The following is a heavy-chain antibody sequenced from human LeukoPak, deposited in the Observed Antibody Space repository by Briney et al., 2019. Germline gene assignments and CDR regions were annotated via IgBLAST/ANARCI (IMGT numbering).Heavy chain of an antibody. CDR2: INPSGGST. D-gene: IGHD3-22*01. V-gene: IGHV1-46*01. CDR1: GYIFTSYF. Sequence: ASVKVSCKASGYIFTSYFMHWVRQAPGQGLEWMGLINPSGGSTRYAQKFQGRVTMTRDTSISTAYMELSRLRSDDTAVYYCARIRGDSSGYYFDYWGQGTLVTVSS. CDR3: ARIRGDSSGYYFDY. J-gene: IGHJ4*02.